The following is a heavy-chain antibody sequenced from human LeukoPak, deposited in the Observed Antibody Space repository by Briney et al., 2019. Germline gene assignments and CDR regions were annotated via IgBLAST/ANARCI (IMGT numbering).Heavy chain of an antibody. V-gene: IGHV4-59*08. CDR2: ICYSGST. Sequence: SETLSLTCAVYGGSFSGYYWSWIRQPPGKGLEWIGYICYSGSTNYNPSLKSRVTISVDTSKNQFSLKLSSVTAADTAVYYCARLWRGYSYEKGNFDYWGQGTLVTVSS. CDR1: GGSFSGYY. J-gene: IGHJ4*02. D-gene: IGHD5-18*01. CDR3: ARLWRGYSYEKGNFDY.